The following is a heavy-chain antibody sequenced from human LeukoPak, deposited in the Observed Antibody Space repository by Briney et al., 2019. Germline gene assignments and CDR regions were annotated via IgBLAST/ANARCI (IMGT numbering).Heavy chain of an antibody. D-gene: IGHD1-26*01. CDR2: ISSDGNTQ. CDR3: ARRRIVGSIDDAFDI. J-gene: IGHJ3*02. CDR1: GSAFSRNG. V-gene: IGHV3-30*19. Sequence: TGGSLRLSCAASGSAFSRNGMHWVRQAPGKGLEWAAVISSDGNTQYYADSVEGRFTISRDNSNNTLYLQMNSLRADDTAIYYCARRRIVGSIDDAFDIWGQGTMVTLSS.